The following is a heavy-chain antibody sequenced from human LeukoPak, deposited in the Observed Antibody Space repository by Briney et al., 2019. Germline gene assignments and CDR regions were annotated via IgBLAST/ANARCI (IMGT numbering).Heavy chain of an antibody. CDR3: AHRPPLHYYDSSGYYDSPIFDY. V-gene: IGHV2-5*02. D-gene: IGHD3-22*01. J-gene: IGHJ4*02. CDR2: IYWDDDK. CDR1: GFSLSTSGVG. Sequence: ESGPTLVKPTQTLTLTCTFSGFSLSTSGVGVGWIRQPPGKALEWLALIYWDDDKRYSPSLTSRLTITKDTSKNQVVLTMTNMDPVDTATYYCAHRPPLHYYDSSGYYDSPIFDYWGQGTLVTVSS.